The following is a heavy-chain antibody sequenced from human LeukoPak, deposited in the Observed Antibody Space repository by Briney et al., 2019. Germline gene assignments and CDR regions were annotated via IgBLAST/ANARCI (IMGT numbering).Heavy chain of an antibody. CDR1: GFTFSSYA. CDR2: ISYDGSNK. J-gene: IGHJ4*02. CDR3: ARGKPFDY. Sequence: GGSLRLSCAASGFTFSSYAMHWVRQAPGKGLEWVAVISYDGSNKYYADSVKGRFTISRGNSKNTLYLQMNSLRAEDTAVYYCARGKPFDYWGQGTLVTVSS. V-gene: IGHV3-30-3*01.